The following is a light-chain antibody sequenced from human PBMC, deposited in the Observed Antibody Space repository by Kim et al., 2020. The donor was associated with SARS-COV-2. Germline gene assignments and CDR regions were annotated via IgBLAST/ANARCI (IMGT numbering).Light chain of an antibody. CDR3: AAWDDSLNGVV. CDR1: DSNIGSNT. CDR2: TNY. J-gene: IGLJ2*01. V-gene: IGLV1-44*01. Sequence: QSVLTQPPSASGTPGQRVTISCSGSDSNIGSNTVNWYQQFPGTAPKLLIYTNYQRPSGVPDRFSGSKSGTSASLAISGLQSEDEADYYCAAWDDSLNGVVFGGGTQLTVL.